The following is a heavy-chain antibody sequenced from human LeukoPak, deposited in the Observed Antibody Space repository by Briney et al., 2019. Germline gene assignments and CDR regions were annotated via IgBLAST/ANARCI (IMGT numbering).Heavy chain of an antibody. CDR2: IYTSGST. CDR3: ARGAVDTAMVTGPYYYYMDV. D-gene: IGHD5-18*01. CDR1: GGSFSGYY. Sequence: SETLSLTCAVYGGSFSGYYWSWIRQPAGKGLEWIGRIYTSGSTNYNPSLKSRVTMSVDTSKNQFSLKLSSVTAADTAVYYCARGAVDTAMVTGPYYYYMDVWGKGTTVTVSS. V-gene: IGHV4-59*10. J-gene: IGHJ6*03.